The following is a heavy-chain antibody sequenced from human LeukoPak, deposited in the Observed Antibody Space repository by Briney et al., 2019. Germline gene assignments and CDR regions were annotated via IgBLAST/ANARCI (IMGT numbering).Heavy chain of an antibody. V-gene: IGHV4-39*07. J-gene: IGHJ6*03. CDR1: GGSISSSSYY. CDR3: ARWLAGYYDSSGYPPDYYMDV. D-gene: IGHD3-22*01. CDR2: IYYSGST. Sequence: SETLSLTCTISGGSISSSSYYWGWIRQPPGKGLEWIGSIYYSGSTYYNPSLKSRVTISVDTSKNQFSLKLSSVTAADTAVYYCARWLAGYYDSSGYPPDYYMDVWGKGTTVTVSS.